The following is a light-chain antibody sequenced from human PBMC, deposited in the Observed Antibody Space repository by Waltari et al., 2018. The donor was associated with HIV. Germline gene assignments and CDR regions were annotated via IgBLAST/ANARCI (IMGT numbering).Light chain of an antibody. CDR2: DVS. CDR1: SSDIDVYKY. J-gene: IGLJ1*01. V-gene: IGLV2-14*03. CDR3: SSYTTTSTLYV. Sequence: QSTLTQPASVSGSPGQSVTISCTGISSDIDVYKYSSWYQQHPGKAPKLLIYDVSNRPSGVSHRFSGSKSANTASLTISGLQAEDEADYYRSSYTTTSTLYVFGTGTKVTV.